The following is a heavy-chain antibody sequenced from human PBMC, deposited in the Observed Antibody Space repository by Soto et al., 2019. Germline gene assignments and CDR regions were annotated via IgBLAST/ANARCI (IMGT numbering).Heavy chain of an antibody. CDR1: GFTFRNYG. D-gene: IGHD6-19*01. CDR3: AKDSIPVAGSGGVLDY. J-gene: IGHJ4*02. CDR2: LLHDGSTK. Sequence: QVQLVESGGGMVQPGRSLRLSCAASGFTFRNYGMHWVRQAPGKGLEWVAVLLHDGSTKYYADSVKGRFTISRDNSKKTLYLQMNSLSAADTAVYYCAKDSIPVAGSGGVLDYWGQGTLVTVSS. V-gene: IGHV3-30*18.